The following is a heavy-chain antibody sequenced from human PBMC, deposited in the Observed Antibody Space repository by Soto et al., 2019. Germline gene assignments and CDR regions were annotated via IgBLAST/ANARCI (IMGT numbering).Heavy chain of an antibody. V-gene: IGHV3-20*01. J-gene: IGHJ4*02. CDR1: GFTFDDYG. D-gene: IGHD1-26*01. Sequence: EVQLVESGGGVLRPGGFLRLSCAASGFTFDDYGMSWARQAPGKGLEWVSGVNWNGGSTGYADSVKGRFTISRDNAKNSLYLQMNSLRAEDTAFSHCVRGASLNFDYWGQGSLVTVSS. CDR3: VRGASLNFDY. CDR2: VNWNGGST.